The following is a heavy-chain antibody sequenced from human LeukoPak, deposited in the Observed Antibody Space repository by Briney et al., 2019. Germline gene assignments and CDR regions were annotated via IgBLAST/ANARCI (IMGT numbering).Heavy chain of an antibody. J-gene: IGHJ4*02. CDR2: ISSSSSYI. Sequence: GGSLRLSCTASGFTFGDYAMSWFRQAPGKGLEWVSSISSSSSYIYYADSVKGRFTISRDNAKNSLYLQMNSLRAEDTAVYYCARDRGSGSLDYWGQGTLVTVSS. CDR3: ARDRGSGSLDY. V-gene: IGHV3-21*01. CDR1: GFTFGDYA. D-gene: IGHD3-10*01.